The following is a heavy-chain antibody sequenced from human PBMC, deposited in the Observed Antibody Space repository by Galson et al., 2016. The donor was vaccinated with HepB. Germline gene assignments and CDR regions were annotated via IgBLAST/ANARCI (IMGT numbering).Heavy chain of an antibody. J-gene: IGHJ3*02. V-gene: IGHV1-18*04. CDR3: ASDWFHYDSGNSFNGDDVFDI. CDR1: GYDFSTYG. Sequence: SVKVSCKASGYDFSTYGISWVRQAPGQGLEWMGWISAYNGDRNYAQRFQGRVTMTTDTSTNTVYMELRSLTSDDTAVYYCASDWFHYDSGNSFNGDDVFDIWGQGTMVTVSS. CDR2: ISAYNGDR. D-gene: IGHD3-10*01.